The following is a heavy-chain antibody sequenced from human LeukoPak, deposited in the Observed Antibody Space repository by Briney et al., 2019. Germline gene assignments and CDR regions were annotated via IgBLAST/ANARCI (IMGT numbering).Heavy chain of an antibody. CDR1: GYTFTGYY. D-gene: IGHD3-22*01. J-gene: IGHJ5*02. CDR2: INPNSGGT. V-gene: IGHV1-2*02. CDR3: AREGPHYDSSGYYGGWFDP. Sequence: ASVKVSCKASGYTFTGYYMHWVRQAPGQGLEWMGWINPNSGGTNYAQKFRGRVTMTRDTSISTAYMELSRLRSDDTAVYYCAREGPHYDSSGYYGGWFDPWGQGTLVTVSS.